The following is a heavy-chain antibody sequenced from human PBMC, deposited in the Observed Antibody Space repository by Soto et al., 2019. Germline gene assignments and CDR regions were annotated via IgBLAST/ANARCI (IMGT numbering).Heavy chain of an antibody. V-gene: IGHV3-30*03. D-gene: IGHD1-26*01. Sequence: PGGSLRLSCAASGFTFSSYGMHWVRKAPGKGLEWVAVITYVGSNKYYADSVKGRFTISRDNSKNTLYLQMNSLRDEDTAVYYCARDQGAGRFGRYFDLWGRGTLVTVSS. CDR1: GFTFSSYG. J-gene: IGHJ2*01. CDR2: ITYVGSNK. CDR3: ARDQGAGRFGRYFDL.